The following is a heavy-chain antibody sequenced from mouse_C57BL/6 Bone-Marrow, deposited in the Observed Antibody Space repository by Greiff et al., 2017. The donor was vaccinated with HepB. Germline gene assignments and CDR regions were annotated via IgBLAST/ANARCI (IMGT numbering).Heavy chain of an antibody. J-gene: IGHJ4*01. CDR1: GFTFTDYY. CDR3: ARITTVVDAMDY. V-gene: IGHV7-3*01. D-gene: IGHD1-1*01. CDR2: IRNKANGYTT. Sequence: EVKLVESGGGLVQPGGSLSLSCAASGFTFTDYYMSWVRQPPGKALEWLGFIRNKANGYTTEYSASVKGRFTISRDNSQSILYLQMNALRAEDSATYYCARITTVVDAMDYWGQGTSVTVSS.